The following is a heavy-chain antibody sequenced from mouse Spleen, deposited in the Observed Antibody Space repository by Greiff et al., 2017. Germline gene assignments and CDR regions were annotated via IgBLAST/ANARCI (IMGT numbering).Heavy chain of an antibody. V-gene: IGHV1-39*01. CDR2: INPNYGTT. J-gene: IGHJ4*01. D-gene: IGHD1-1*01. CDR3: ARGGITTVVADYAMDY. Sequence: VQLKESGPELVKPGASVKISCKASGYSFTDYHMNWVKQSNGKSLEWIGVINPNYGTTSYNQKFKGKATLTVDQSSSTAYMQRNSLTSEDSAVYYCARGGITTVVADYAMDYWGQGTSVTVSS. CDR1: GYSFTDYH.